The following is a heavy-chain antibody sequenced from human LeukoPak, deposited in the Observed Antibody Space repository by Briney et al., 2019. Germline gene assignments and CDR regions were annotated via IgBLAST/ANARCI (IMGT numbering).Heavy chain of an antibody. J-gene: IGHJ5*02. CDR2: INTNTGDP. Sequence: ASVKVSCKASGYTFTSYTMNWVRQAPGQGLEWMGWINTNTGDPTYAQGFTGRFVFSLDTSVSTTYLQINSLKAEDTAVYYCARGTSIAAAGTNNWFDPWGQGTLVTVSS. CDR3: ARGTSIAAAGTNNWFDP. V-gene: IGHV7-4-1*02. CDR1: GYTFTSYT. D-gene: IGHD6-13*01.